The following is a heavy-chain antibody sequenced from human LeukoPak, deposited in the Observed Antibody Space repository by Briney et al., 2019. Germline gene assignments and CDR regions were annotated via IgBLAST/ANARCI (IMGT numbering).Heavy chain of an antibody. Sequence: GGSLRLSCAASGNYWMHWVRQVPGKGLVWVSHINSDGSWTSYADSVKGRFTISKDNAKNTVYLQMNSLRAEDTAVYFCVSFYETYWGRGTLVTVSS. D-gene: IGHD2/OR15-2a*01. V-gene: IGHV3-74*01. J-gene: IGHJ4*02. CDR2: INSDGSWT. CDR1: GNYW. CDR3: VSFYETY.